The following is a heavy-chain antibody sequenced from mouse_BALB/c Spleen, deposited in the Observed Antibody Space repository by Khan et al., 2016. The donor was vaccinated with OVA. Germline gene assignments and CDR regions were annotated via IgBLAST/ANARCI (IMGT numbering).Heavy chain of an antibody. D-gene: IGHD2-1*01. V-gene: IGHV3-6*02. J-gene: IGHJ3*01. CDR2: ISYDGSN. CDR3: AREGYGNYYAWFAY. Sequence: EVKLLESGPGLVKPSQSLSLTCSVTGYSIISGYYWNWIRQFPGNKLEWMGYISYDGSNNYNPSLKNRISITRDTSKNQFFLKLNSVTTEDTATYYCAREGYGNYYAWFAYWGQGTLVTVSA. CDR1: GYSIISGYY.